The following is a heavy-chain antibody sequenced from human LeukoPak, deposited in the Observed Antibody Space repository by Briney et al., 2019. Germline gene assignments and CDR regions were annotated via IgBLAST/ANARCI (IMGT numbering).Heavy chain of an antibody. J-gene: IGHJ4*02. CDR1: GGTFSSYA. D-gene: IGHD6-6*01. CDR3: ASIAARLTSYYFDY. CDR2: IIPIFGTA. V-gene: IGHV1-69*01. Sequence: ASVKDSCKASGGTFSSYAISWVRQAPGQGLEWMGGIIPIFGTANYAQKFQGRVTITADESTSTAYMELSSLRSEDTAVYYCASIAARLTSYYFDYWGQGTLVTVSS.